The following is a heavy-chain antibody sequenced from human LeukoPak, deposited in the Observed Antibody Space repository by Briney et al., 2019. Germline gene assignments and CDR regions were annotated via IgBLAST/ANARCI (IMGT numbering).Heavy chain of an antibody. CDR2: VSPNNGGT. J-gene: IGHJ4*02. Sequence: ASVKVSCKTSRYMFTGFFIHWVRQAPGQGLEWMGHVSPNNGGTSYAQRFQGRVNMTSDTSTRTAYLQLSGLRFDDTAVYYCATLLWFGDFDYWGQGTPVTVSS. CDR1: RYMFTGFF. CDR3: ATLLWFGDFDY. D-gene: IGHD3-10*01. V-gene: IGHV1-2*06.